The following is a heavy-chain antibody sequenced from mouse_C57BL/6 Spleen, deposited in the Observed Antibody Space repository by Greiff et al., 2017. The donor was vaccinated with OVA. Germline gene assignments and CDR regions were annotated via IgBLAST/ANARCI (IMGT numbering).Heavy chain of an antibody. CDR3: ARERDLRRDY. D-gene: IGHD2-12*01. Sequence: VQLQQPGAELVKPGASVKLSCKASGYTFTSYWMHWVKQRPGQGLEWIGMIRPNSGSTNYNEKFKSKATLTVDKSSSTAYMQLSSLTSEDSAVYYCARERDLRRDYWGQGTTLTVSS. CDR1: GYTFTSYW. J-gene: IGHJ2*01. CDR2: IRPNSGST. V-gene: IGHV1-64*01.